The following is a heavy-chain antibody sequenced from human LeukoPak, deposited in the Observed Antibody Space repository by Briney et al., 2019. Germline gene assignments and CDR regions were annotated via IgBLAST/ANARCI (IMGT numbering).Heavy chain of an antibody. Sequence: GGSLRLSCAASGFTFSSYAMSWVRQAPGKGLEWVSSISSSSTYINYADSVKGRFTISRDNAKDSLYLQMNSLRVEDTAVYYCARQQYYDYSGYYARALDYWGQGTLVTVSS. D-gene: IGHD3-22*01. CDR2: ISSSSTYI. J-gene: IGHJ4*02. CDR1: GFTFSSYA. V-gene: IGHV3-21*01. CDR3: ARQQYYDYSGYYARALDY.